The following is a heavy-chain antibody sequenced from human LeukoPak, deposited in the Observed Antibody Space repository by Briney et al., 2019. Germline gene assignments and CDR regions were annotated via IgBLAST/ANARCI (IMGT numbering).Heavy chain of an antibody. Sequence: ASVKVSRKASGYTFTGYYMHWVRQAPGQGLEWMGWINPNSGGTNYAQKFQGRVTMTRDTSISTAYMELSRLRSDDTAVYYCARDDYGDYAYYYMDVWGKGTTVTVSS. CDR2: INPNSGGT. D-gene: IGHD4-17*01. V-gene: IGHV1-2*02. CDR3: ARDDYGDYAYYYMDV. CDR1: GYTFTGYY. J-gene: IGHJ6*03.